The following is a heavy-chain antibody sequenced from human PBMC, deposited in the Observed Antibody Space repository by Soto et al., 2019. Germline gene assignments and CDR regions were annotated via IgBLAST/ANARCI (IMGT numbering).Heavy chain of an antibody. CDR2: IIPIFGTA. V-gene: IGHV1-69*01. J-gene: IGHJ4*02. CDR3: AGGRDSYGPYYFDY. Sequence: QVQLVQSGAEVKKPGSSVKVSCTASGGTFSSYAISWVRQAPGQGLEWMGGIIPIFGTANYAQKFQGRVTITADESTSTAYRELSSLRSEDTAVYYCAGGRDSYGPYYFDYWGQGTLVTVSS. CDR1: GGTFSSYA. D-gene: IGHD5-18*01.